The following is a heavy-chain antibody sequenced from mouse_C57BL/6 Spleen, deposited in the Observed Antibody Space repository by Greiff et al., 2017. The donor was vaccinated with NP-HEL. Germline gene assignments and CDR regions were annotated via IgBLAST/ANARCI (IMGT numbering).Heavy chain of an antibody. V-gene: IGHV1-74*01. D-gene: IGHD1-1*01. CDR1: GYTFTSYW. CDR2: IHPSDSDT. J-gene: IGHJ1*03. CDR3: AIEDISSSPADWYFDF. Sequence: VQLQQPGAELVKPGASVKVSCKASGYTFTSYWMHWVKQRPGQGLEWIGRIHPSDSDTNYNQKFTGKATVTVDKSYSTACIKLSSLPSEDSAVYYCAIEDISSSPADWYFDFWGTGTTVTVSS.